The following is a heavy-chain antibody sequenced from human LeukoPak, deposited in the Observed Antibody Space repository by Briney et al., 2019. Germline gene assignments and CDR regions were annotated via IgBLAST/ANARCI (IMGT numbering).Heavy chain of an antibody. D-gene: IGHD5-18*01. CDR3: AKDRGYSYSLDY. CDR2: ISYDGSNK. CDR1: GFTFSSYA. J-gene: IGHJ4*02. V-gene: IGHV3-30-3*01. Sequence: PGRSLRLSCAASGFTFSSYAMHWVRQAPGKGLEWVAVISYDGSNKYYADSVKGRFTISRDNSKNTLYLQMNSLRAEDTAVYYCAKDRGYSYSLDYWGQGTLVTVSS.